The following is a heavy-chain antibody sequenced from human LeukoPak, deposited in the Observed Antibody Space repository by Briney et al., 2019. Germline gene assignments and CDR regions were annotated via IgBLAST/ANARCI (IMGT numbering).Heavy chain of an antibody. Sequence: GGSLRLSCAASGFTVSSNYMSWVRQAPGKGLEWVSVIYSGGSTYYADSVKGRFTISRDNSKNTLYLQMNSLRAEDTAVYYYARCGGSCYYGMDVWGQGTTVTVSS. CDR2: IYSGGST. CDR3: ARCGGSCYYGMDV. V-gene: IGHV3-66*01. J-gene: IGHJ6*02. CDR1: GFTVSSNY. D-gene: IGHD2-15*01.